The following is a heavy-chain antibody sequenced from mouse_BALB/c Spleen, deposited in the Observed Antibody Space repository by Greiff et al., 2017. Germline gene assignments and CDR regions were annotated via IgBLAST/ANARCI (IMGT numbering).Heavy chain of an antibody. CDR3: TGREGEGYYFDY. Sequence: QVQLQQSGAELVKPGASVKMSCKASGYTFTSYWMHWVKQRPGQGLEWIGVIDPSDSYTSYNQKFKGKATLTVDTSSSTAYMQLSSLTSEDSAVYYCTGREGEGYYFDYWGQGTTLTVSS. CDR1: GYTFTSYW. CDR2: IDPSDSYT. J-gene: IGHJ2*01. V-gene: IGHV1S127*01.